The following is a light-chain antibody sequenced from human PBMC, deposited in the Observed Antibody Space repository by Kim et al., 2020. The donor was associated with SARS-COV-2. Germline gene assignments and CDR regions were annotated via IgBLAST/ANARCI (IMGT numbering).Light chain of an antibody. CDR3: TSYTSSNTYV. CDR2: EVS. V-gene: IGLV2-18*02. CDR1: SGDVVGYNR. J-gene: IGLJ1*01. Sequence: AHSIAISFTGTSGDVVGYNRVSWYQHPPGTAPKLIIYEVSHRPSGVPDRFSGSQSGNTASLTISGLQAEDEADYYCTSYTSSNTYVFGSGTKVTV.